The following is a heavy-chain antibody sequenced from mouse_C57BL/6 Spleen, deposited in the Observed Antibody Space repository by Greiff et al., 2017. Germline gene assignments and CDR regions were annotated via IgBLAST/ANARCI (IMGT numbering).Heavy chain of an antibody. CDR2: ISYDGSN. CDR1: GYSITSGYY. Sequence: EVKLMESGPGLVKPSQSLSLTCSVTGYSITSGYYWNWIRQFPGNKLEWMGYISYDGSNNYNPSLKNRISITRDTSKNQFFLKLNSVTTEDTATYYCARGRSGDYWGQGTTLTVSS. J-gene: IGHJ2*01. CDR3: ARGRSGDY. V-gene: IGHV3-6*01. D-gene: IGHD3-2*02.